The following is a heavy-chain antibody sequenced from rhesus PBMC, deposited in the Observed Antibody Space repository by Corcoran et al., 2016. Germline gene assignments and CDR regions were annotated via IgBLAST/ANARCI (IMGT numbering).Heavy chain of an antibody. D-gene: IGHD4-35*01. Sequence: QVQLQESGPGLVKPSETLSLTCAVSGGSISSNYWSWIRQSPGKGLEWIGYNYGGRESTRTDPSIKSRVTSSADTSKNQFSLKLSSVTAADTAVYYCVRYGNYRFDYWGQGVLVTVSS. V-gene: IGHV4-147*01. CDR2: NYGGREST. CDR1: GGSISSNY. CDR3: VRYGNYRFDY. J-gene: IGHJ4*01.